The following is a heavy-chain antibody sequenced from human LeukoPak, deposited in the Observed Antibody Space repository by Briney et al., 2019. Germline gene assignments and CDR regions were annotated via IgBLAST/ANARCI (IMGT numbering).Heavy chain of an antibody. Sequence: SETLSLTCAVHGGSFSGYYWRWIRQPPGKGLEWIGEINHSGSTNYNPSLKSRVTISVDTSKNQFSLKLSSVTAADTAVYYCARRDTAMEVPYYFDYWGQGTLVTVSS. D-gene: IGHD5-18*01. CDR3: ARRDTAMEVPYYFDY. CDR2: INHSGST. J-gene: IGHJ4*02. V-gene: IGHV4-34*01. CDR1: GGSFSGYY.